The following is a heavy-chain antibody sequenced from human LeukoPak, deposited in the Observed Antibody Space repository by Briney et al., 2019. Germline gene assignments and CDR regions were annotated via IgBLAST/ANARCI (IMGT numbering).Heavy chain of an antibody. D-gene: IGHD3-3*01. V-gene: IGHV3-23*01. CDR2: ISGSGGST. J-gene: IGHJ4*02. Sequence: GGSLRLSCAASGFTFSSYAMSWVRQAPGKGLEWVSAISGSGGSTYYADSEKGRFTISRDNSKNTLYLQMNSLRAEDTAVYYCAEDSALYDFWSGYHEDWGQGTLVTVSS. CDR3: AEDSALYDFWSGYHED. CDR1: GFTFSSYA.